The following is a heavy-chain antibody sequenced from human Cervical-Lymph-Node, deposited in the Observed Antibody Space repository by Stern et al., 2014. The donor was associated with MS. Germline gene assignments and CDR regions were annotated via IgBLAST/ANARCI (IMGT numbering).Heavy chain of an antibody. CDR3: ARDVARKYYFDS. Sequence: QVQLVQSGPEVTNPGASVRVSCKASGYTFTSHSMHWVRQAPRQGLEWMGLINPSTGSSIYAQRFQGRVAMTRDTSSTTVYLELSSLTSEETALYYCARDVARKYYFDSWGQGTLVTVSS. J-gene: IGHJ4*02. V-gene: IGHV1-46*01. CDR1: GYTFTSHS. D-gene: IGHD2-21*01. CDR2: INPSTGSS.